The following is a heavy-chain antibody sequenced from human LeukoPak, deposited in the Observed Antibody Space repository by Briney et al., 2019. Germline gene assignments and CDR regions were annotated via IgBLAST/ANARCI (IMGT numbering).Heavy chain of an antibody. D-gene: IGHD3-10*01. J-gene: IGHJ4*02. CDR2: IYYSGST. V-gene: IGHV4-59*01. CDR1: GGSISSYY. Sequence: SETPSLTCTVSGGSISSYYWSWIRQPPGKGLEWIGYIYYSGSTNYNDSLKSRVTISVDTSKNQFSLKLISVTAADTAVYYCARQPYGSGTYLFDFWGQGTLVTVSS. CDR3: ARQPYGSGTYLFDF.